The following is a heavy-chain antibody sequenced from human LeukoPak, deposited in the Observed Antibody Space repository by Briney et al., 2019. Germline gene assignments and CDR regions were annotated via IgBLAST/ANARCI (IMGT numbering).Heavy chain of an antibody. D-gene: IGHD2-21*02. CDR1: GGSISSSSYS. CDR3: ARLSVVTVDAFDI. CDR2: IYYSGST. Sequence: SETLSLTCTVSGGSISSSSYSWGWIRQPPGKGLEWIGSIYYSGSTYYNPSLKSRVTISVDTSKNQFSLKLSSVTAADTAVYYCARLSVVTVDAFDIWGQGTMVTVSS. V-gene: IGHV4-39*01. J-gene: IGHJ3*02.